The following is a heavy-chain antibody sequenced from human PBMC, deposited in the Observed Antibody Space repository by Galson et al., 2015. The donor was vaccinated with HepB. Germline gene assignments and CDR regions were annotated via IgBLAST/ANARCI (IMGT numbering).Heavy chain of an antibody. Sequence: SLRLSCAASGFTFTSYAMTWVRQAPGKGLEWVSTIRGGTGGITYYADSVKGRFTISRDNSKNTVYLRMNSLRAEDTAVYYCAKDDCSGGVCYGGAYFFDNWGQGTLVTVSS. D-gene: IGHD2-8*02. CDR1: GFTFTSYA. CDR2: IRGGTGGIT. V-gene: IGHV3-23*01. J-gene: IGHJ4*02. CDR3: AKDDCSGGVCYGGAYFFDN.